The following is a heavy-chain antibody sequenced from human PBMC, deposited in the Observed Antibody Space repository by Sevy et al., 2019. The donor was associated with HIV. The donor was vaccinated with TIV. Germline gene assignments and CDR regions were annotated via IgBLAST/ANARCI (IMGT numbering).Heavy chain of an antibody. CDR1: GGSIASSSYY. CDR3: ARQSWYSRGRIWFDP. D-gene: IGHD6-19*01. V-gene: IGHV4-39*01. Sequence: SETLSLTCTVSGGSIASSSYYWGWIRRPPGKGWEWIGTIYYIGSTYYNPSLKSRVTISVDTSKNHFSMKLTLVTAADTAVYYCARQSWYSRGRIWFDPWGQGTLVTVSS. CDR2: IYYIGST. J-gene: IGHJ5*02.